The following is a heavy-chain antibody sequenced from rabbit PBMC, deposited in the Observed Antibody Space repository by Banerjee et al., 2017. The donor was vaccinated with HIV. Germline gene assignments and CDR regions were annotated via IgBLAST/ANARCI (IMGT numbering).Heavy chain of an antibody. CDR3: ARYEWPKWLFNL. V-gene: IGHV1S40*01. CDR2: LYTGSSGSA. D-gene: IGHD1-1*01. Sequence: QSLEESGGDLVKPGASLTLTCTASGFSFSSSYYYMCWVRQAPGKSLEWIGCLYTGSSGSAFYAGWAKGRFTISKPSSTTVTLQKASLTAADTAPYFCARYEWPKWLFNLWGPGTLVTVS. CDR1: GFSFSSSYYY. J-gene: IGHJ4*01.